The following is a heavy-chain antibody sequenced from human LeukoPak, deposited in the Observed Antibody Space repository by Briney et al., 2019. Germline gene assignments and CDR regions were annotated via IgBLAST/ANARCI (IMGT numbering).Heavy chain of an antibody. CDR1: RVTVYRDF. CDR3: ATRGA. Sequence: GGALRLSCAASRVTVYRDFVIWVRQAPGKGLQWVSKIQGVETTYADSVKGRFTISRDDSKNTLYLQMNSLRVEDTAVYYCATRGAWGQGTLVTVSS. CDR2: IQGVET. J-gene: IGHJ5*02. V-gene: IGHV3-53*01.